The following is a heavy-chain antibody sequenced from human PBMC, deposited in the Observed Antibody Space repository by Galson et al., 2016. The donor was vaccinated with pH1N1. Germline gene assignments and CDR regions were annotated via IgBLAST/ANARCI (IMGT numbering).Heavy chain of an antibody. V-gene: IGHV3-9*01. Sequence: SLRLSCAASGFTFDDYAMYWVRQAPGKGLEWVSGISWNSGSIAYADSVKGRFTISRDNAKNSLYLQMNGLRAEDTALYYCAKAVGYSYGHFDYWGQGTLVTVSS. J-gene: IGHJ4*02. CDR1: GFTFDDYA. CDR2: ISWNSGSI. CDR3: AKAVGYSYGHFDY. D-gene: IGHD5-18*01.